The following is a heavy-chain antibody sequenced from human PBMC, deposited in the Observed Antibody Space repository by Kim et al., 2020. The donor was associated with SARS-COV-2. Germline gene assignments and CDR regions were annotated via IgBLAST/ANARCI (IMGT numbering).Heavy chain of an antibody. CDR2: IYHSGST. CDR3: TRGLQSDYYYFGMDV. Sequence: SETLSLTCTVSAYSISSGYYWGWVRQPPGKGLEWIASIYHSGSTYYNPSLRSRLTISVDTSKNQFSLKVKSVTAADTAMYYCTRGLQSDYYYFGMDVWGQGTTVTVSS. D-gene: IGHD4-4*01. J-gene: IGHJ6*02. V-gene: IGHV4-38-2*02. CDR1: AYSISSGYY.